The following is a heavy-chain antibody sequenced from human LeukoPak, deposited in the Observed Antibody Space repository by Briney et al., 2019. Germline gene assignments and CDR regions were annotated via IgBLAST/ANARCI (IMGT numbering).Heavy chain of an antibody. Sequence: PSETLSLTCTVSGGSISSSSYYWGWIRQPPGKGLEWIAYIHNSGGTNYNPSLKSRVTISVDTSKNQFSLKLRSVTAADTAVYYCVRDWEGFNFDIWGQGTMVTVSS. D-gene: IGHD1-26*01. J-gene: IGHJ3*02. CDR3: VRDWEGFNFDI. CDR2: IHNSGGT. CDR1: GGSISSSSYY. V-gene: IGHV4-61*01.